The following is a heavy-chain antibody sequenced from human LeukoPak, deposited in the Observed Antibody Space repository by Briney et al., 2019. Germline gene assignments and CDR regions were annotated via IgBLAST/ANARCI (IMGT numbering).Heavy chain of an antibody. J-gene: IGHJ4*02. CDR3: ATSQRGYSGYD. CDR1: GGSISNYY. CDR2: IYYRGST. V-gene: IGHV4-59*08. D-gene: IGHD5-12*01. Sequence: SETLSLTCTVSGGSISNYYWSWIRQPPGKGLEWIGYIYYRGSTNYNPSLKSRVTISVDTSKNQFSLRLSSVTAADTAVYYCATSQRGYSGYDWGQGTLVTVSS.